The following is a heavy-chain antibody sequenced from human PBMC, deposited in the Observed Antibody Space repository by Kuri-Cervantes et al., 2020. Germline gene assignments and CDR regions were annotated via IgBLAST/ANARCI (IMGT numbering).Heavy chain of an antibody. D-gene: IGHD1-26*01. CDR2: IYYSGST. Sequence: GSLRLSCSVSAYSISGAYSWSWIRQPPGKGLEWIGYIYYSGSTNYNPSLKSRVTISVDTSKNQFSLKLSSVTAADTAVYYCARGARHPTYGMDVWGQGTTVTVSS. J-gene: IGHJ6*02. CDR3: ARGARHPTYGMDV. V-gene: IGHV4-61*08. CDR1: AYSISGAYS.